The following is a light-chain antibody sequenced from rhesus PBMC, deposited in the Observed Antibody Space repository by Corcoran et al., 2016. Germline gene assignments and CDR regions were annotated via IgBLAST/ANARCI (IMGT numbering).Light chain of an antibody. CDR2: KAS. CDR1: QRISSW. V-gene: IGKV1-22*01. CDR3: LQSSSSPLT. J-gene: IGKJ4*01. Sequence: DIQMTQSPSSLSASVGDTVTITCRASQRISSWLDWYQQKPGKAPKVLLYKASSLQSGVPSRFSGSGSGTDFTLTISSLQPEDFANYYCLQSSSSPLTFGGGTKVEIK.